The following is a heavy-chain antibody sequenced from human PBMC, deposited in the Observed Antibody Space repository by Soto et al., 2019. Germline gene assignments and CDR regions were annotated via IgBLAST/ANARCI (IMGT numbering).Heavy chain of an antibody. Sequence: QVQLVQSGAEVKKPESSVKVSCKAPGGTFSTYAISWVRQAPGQGLEWMGGIIPMFGTANYAQRFQDRVTIPGDESTNTVYMELSSLRSADTAVYFCASGIQLWLRRINTGYSGWGQGTLVTVSS. V-gene: IGHV1-69*12. CDR2: IIPMFGTA. J-gene: IGHJ4*02. CDR1: GGTFSTYA. D-gene: IGHD5-18*01. CDR3: ASGIQLWLRRINTGYSG.